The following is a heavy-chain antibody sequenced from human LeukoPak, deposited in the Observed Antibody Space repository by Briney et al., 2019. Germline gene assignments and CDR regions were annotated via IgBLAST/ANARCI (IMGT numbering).Heavy chain of an antibody. Sequence: ASVKVSCKASGGTFSSYAISWVRQAPGQGLEWMGGIIPIFGTANYAQKFQGRVTITADESTSTAYMELGSLRSEDTAVYYCARDHQPLTYDYWGQGTLVTVSS. J-gene: IGHJ4*02. CDR1: GGTFSSYA. CDR2: IIPIFGTA. D-gene: IGHD2-2*01. V-gene: IGHV1-69*13. CDR3: ARDHQPLTYDY.